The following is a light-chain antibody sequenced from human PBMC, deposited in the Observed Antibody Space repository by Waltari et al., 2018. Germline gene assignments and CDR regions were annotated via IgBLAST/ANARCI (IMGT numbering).Light chain of an antibody. V-gene: IGLV3-1*01. CDR3: QVWDTTTAV. Sequence: SYDMTQSPSVSVSLGQTARITCAGDKLEAQYANWYQQKAGQSPVLVIYQDTKRPLGLPGRFSGSSSGNTATLTISGTQSLDEADYFCQVWDTTTAVFGGGTKVTVL. J-gene: IGLJ3*02. CDR2: QDT. CDR1: KLEAQY.